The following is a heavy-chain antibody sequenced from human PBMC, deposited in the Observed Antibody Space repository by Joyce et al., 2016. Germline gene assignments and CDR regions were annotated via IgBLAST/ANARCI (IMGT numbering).Heavy chain of an antibody. CDR3: TRGSGTGWFDP. D-gene: IGHD6-13*01. CDR1: GFSFRYFC. J-gene: IGHJ5*02. Sequence: EVYLVESGGGLVQPGGSLRLSCAACGFSFRYFCMDWVRQAPGKGLEWVAQINEDGSEKNYMDSLRGRFTISRDNAKNSVDLQINSLRVEDTAVYYCTRGSGTGWFDPWGQGTLVTVSS. V-gene: IGHV3-7*03. CDR2: INEDGSEK.